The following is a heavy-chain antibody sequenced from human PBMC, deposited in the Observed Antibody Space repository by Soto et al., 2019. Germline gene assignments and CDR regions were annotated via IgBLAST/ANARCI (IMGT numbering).Heavy chain of an antibody. Sequence: EVQLLESGGGLVQPGGSLRLSCAASGFTFSSYAMTLVRQVPGKGLEWVSGISVSGGSTYYADSVKGRFTSSRDPSKNTLSLQMNTLRAEDTAVYYCAKAQYSGYDISLNHDSWCQGTLVTVSS. CDR1: GFTFSSYA. CDR2: ISVSGGST. CDR3: AKAQYSGYDISLNHDS. J-gene: IGHJ4*02. V-gene: IGHV3-23*01. D-gene: IGHD5-12*01.